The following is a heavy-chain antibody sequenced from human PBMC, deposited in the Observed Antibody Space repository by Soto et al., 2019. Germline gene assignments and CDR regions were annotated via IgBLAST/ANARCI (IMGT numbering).Heavy chain of an antibody. CDR1: GYIFTSYA. D-gene: IGHD1-1*01. V-gene: IGHV1-3*04. Sequence: GSSVKVSCKASGYIFTSYAIHWVRQSRGQRPEWMGWINTGIGDTKYSQKFLGRVTITRATSTSTVYMELSSLTSEDTAVYYCARALCVLCVGNFGMDVWGQGTTVTVSS. J-gene: IGHJ6*02. CDR3: ARALCVLCVGNFGMDV. CDR2: INTGIGDT.